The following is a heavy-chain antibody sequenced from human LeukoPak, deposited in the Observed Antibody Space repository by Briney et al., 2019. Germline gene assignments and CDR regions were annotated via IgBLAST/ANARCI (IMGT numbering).Heavy chain of an antibody. CDR2: IFHTGTT. D-gene: IGHD6-13*01. J-gene: IGHJ4*02. CDR3: ARDDRVAAAGVGSFDY. Sequence: SGTLSLTCAVSGGSISSSNWWSWVRQPPGKGLEWIGRIFHTGTTDYKTSLKGRVTISVDTSKNQFSLKLSSVTAADTAVYYCARDDRVAAAGVGSFDYWGQGTLVTVSS. V-gene: IGHV4-4*02. CDR1: GGSISSSNW.